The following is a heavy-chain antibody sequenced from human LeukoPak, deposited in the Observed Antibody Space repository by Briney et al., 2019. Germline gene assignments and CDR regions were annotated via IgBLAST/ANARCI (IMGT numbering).Heavy chain of an antibody. J-gene: IGHJ3*02. CDR3: ARQGSSSWYRYDAFDI. V-gene: IGHV1-8*01. Sequence: ASVTVSCKASGYTFTSYDINWVRQATGQGLEWMGWMNPNSGNTGYAQKFQGRVTMTRNTSISTAYMELSSLRSEDTAVYYCARQGSSSWYRYDAFDIWGQGTMVTVSS. D-gene: IGHD6-13*01. CDR2: MNPNSGNT. CDR1: GYTFTSYD.